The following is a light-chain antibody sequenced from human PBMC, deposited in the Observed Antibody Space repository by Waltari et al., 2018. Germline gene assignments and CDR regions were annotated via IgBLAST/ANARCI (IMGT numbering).Light chain of an antibody. J-gene: IGLJ1*01. Sequence: SYELTQPPSVSVSPGQTARITCSGDALPKKYAYWYQSKSGQAPVLVIYEDSNRPYGVPERFSGSSSGTMATLTISGAQVEDEADYYCYSTDSSGNHYVFGTGTKVTVL. V-gene: IGLV3-10*01. CDR2: EDS. CDR1: ALPKKY. CDR3: YSTDSSGNHYV.